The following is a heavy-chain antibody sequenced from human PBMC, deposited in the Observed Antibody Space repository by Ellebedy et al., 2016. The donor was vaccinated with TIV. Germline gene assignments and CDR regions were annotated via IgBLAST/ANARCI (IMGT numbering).Heavy chain of an antibody. CDR2: ISVSSTNI. V-gene: IGHV3-21*01. Sequence: GESLKISCAASGFSFSRNIMNWVRQAPGKGLEWVSSISVSSTNIYYAESVKGRFTVSRDNARNSVFLQMTSLRAEDTAVYYCASDWGHGYWGRGTLVTVSS. CDR3: ASDWGHGY. D-gene: IGHD7-27*01. CDR1: GFSFSRNI. J-gene: IGHJ4*02.